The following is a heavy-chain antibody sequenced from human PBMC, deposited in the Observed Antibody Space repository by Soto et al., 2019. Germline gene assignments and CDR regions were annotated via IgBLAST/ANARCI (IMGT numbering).Heavy chain of an antibody. V-gene: IGHV5-10-1*01. CDR2: IDPSDSYT. J-gene: IGHJ6*02. CDR1: GYSFTSYW. D-gene: IGHD3-9*01. Sequence: PGESLKISCKGSGYSFTSYWISWVRQMPGKGLEWMGRIDPSDSYTNYSPSFQGHVTISADKSISTAYLQWSSLKASDTAMYYCASLTYDILTGERRGYYYYGMDVWGQGTTVTVSS. CDR3: ASLTYDILTGERRGYYYYGMDV.